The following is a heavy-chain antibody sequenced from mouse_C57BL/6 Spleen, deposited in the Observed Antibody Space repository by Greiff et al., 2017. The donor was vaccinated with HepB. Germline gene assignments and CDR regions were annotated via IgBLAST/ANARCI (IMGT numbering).Heavy chain of an antibody. CDR2: IDPETGGT. CDR3: KDDGYYVRAMDY. Sequence: QVHVKQSGAELVRPGASVTLSCKASGYTFTDYEMHWVKQTPVHGLEWIGAIDPETGGTAYNQKFKGKAILTADKSSSTAYMELRSLTSEDSAVYYCKDDGYYVRAMDYWGQGTSVTVSS. J-gene: IGHJ4*01. D-gene: IGHD2-3*01. V-gene: IGHV1-15*01. CDR1: GYTFTDYE.